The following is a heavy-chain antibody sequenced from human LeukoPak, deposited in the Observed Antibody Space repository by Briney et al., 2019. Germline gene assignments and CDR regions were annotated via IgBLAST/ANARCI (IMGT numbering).Heavy chain of an antibody. V-gene: IGHV4-59*01. CDR2: IYYSGTT. CDR3: ARGQKYRSGYTVTELGSGYFDY. CDR1: GGSISTYY. D-gene: IGHD5-18*01. J-gene: IGHJ4*02. Sequence: PSETLSFTCTVSGGSISTYYWNWIRQPPGKGLEWIGYIYYSGTTNYNPSLKSRASMSVDTSKNQFSLRLSSVTAADTAVYYCARGQKYRSGYTVTELGSGYFDYWGQGPLVTVSS.